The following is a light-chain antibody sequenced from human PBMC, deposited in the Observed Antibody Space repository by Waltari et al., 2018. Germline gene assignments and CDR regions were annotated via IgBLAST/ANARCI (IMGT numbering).Light chain of an antibody. V-gene: IGKV1-6*01. CDR3: LQDYNYPRT. CDR1: QGIRND. Sequence: AIQMTQSPSSLSASVGDRVTITCRASQGIRNDLGWYQQKPGKAPTLRIYAASSLQSGVPSRFSGSGSGTDFTLTISSLQPEDFATYYCLQDYNYPRTFGQGTKVEIK. J-gene: IGKJ1*01. CDR2: AAS.